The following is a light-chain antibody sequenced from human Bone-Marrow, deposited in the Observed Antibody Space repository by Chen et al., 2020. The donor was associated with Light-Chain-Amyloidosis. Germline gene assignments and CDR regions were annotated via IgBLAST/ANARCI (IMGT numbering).Light chain of an antibody. CDR2: EVT. V-gene: IGLV2-14*01. CDR3: SSCTITNTWI. J-gene: IGLJ2*01. Sequence: QSALTQPASPSGSPGQSPTLPCTGTSSDVGGYNYVSWYQQHPGNAPKLLIYEVTNRPSGVSIRVSGSKAGNTASLTISGLQAKDEADYYCSSCTITNTWIFGGGTKLTVL. CDR1: SSDVGGYNY.